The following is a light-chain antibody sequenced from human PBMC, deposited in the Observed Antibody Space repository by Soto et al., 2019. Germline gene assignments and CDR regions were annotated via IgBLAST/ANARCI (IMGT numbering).Light chain of an antibody. CDR2: QDS. J-gene: IGLJ2*01. V-gene: IGLV3-25*03. CDR3: QSADSSGPYVV. CDR1: ALPKQY. Sequence: SYELTQPPSVSVSPGQTARITCSGDALPKQYAYWYQQKPGQAPVLVIYQDSERPSGIPERFSGSSSGTTVTLTISGVQAEDEADYYCQSADSSGPYVVFAGGTKLTVL.